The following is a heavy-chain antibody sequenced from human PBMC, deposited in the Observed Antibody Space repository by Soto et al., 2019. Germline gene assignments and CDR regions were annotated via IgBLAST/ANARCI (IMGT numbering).Heavy chain of an antibody. D-gene: IGHD6-19*01. CDR3: ARLSAAGFDP. J-gene: IGHJ5*02. V-gene: IGHV4-61*01. CDR2: IYHSGST. Sequence: QVQLQESGPGLVKPSETLSLTCTVSGGSVSSGSYYWGWIRQPPGKGLEWIGYIYHSGSTDYNPSIKSRVAISVATSKIQSSLSLTSETAEDTAVYSCARLSAAGFDPWGQGTLVTVAS. CDR1: GGSVSSGSYY.